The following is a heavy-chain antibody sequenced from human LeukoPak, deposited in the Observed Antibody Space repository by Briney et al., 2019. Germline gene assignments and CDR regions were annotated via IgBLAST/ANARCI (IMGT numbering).Heavy chain of an antibody. J-gene: IGHJ3*02. CDR1: GYTFTGYY. D-gene: IGHD3-3*01. V-gene: IGHV1-2*02. Sequence: ASVKVSCKASGYTFTGYYMHWVRQAPGQGLEWMRWINPNSGGTNYAQKFQGRVTMTRDTSISTAYMELSRLRSDDTAVYYCARVNTIFGVVPADAFDIWGQGTMVTVSS. CDR3: ARVNTIFGVVPADAFDI. CDR2: INPNSGGT.